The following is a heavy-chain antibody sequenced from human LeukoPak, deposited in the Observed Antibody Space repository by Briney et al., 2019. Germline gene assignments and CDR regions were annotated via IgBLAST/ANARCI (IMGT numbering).Heavy chain of an antibody. V-gene: IGHV3-74*01. CDR3: ARESRRAHDY. J-gene: IGHJ4*02. CDR1: VFTISNYW. CDR2: IDLDGSKT. Sequence: GGSLRLSCAASVFTISNYWMTWVRQAPGKGLMWVSLIDLDGSKTYYADSVKGRFTISRDNAKNTLYLQINSLRGDDTAVYYCARESRRAHDYWGQGTLVTVSS.